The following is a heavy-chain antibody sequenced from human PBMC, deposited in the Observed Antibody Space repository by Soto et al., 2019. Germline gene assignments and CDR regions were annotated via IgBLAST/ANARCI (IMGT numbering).Heavy chain of an antibody. CDR3: ARVHSSNYHYFDY. CDR1: GYTFTSYY. CDR2: INASNGNT. Sequence: ASVKVSCKASGYTFTSYYMHWVRQAPGQGLEWMGSINASNGNTKYSQKFQGRFTVSRDNSKNTLYLQMSSLRAEDTAVYYCARVHSSNYHYFDYWGQGTLVTVSS. J-gene: IGHJ4*02. V-gene: IGHV1-46*01. D-gene: IGHD6-13*01.